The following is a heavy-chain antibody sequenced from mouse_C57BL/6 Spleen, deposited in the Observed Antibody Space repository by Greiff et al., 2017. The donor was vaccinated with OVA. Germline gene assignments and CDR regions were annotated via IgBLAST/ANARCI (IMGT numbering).Heavy chain of an antibody. CDR1: GFNIKDDY. CDR3: TTYYGSSYGFSY. J-gene: IGHJ2*01. CDR2: IDPENGDT. Sequence: VQLQQSGAELVRPGASVKLSCTASGFNIKDDYMHWVKQRPEQGLEWIGWIDPENGDTAYASKFQGKATITADTSSNTAYLQLSSLTSEDTAVYYCTTYYGSSYGFSYWGQGTTLTVSS. D-gene: IGHD1-1*01. V-gene: IGHV14-4*01.